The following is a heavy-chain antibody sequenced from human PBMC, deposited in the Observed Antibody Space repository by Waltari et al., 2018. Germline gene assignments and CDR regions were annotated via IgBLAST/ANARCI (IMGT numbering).Heavy chain of an antibody. CDR3: ARDLAVTTTGIFDY. D-gene: IGHD4-17*01. CDR1: GFTFSTYA. Sequence: QVQLVESGGGVVQPGRSLRLSCAASGFTFSTYAMHWVRHAPGKGLEWVAVISYDGSNKYYADSVKGRFTISRDNSKNTLYLQMNSLRAEDTAVYYCARDLAVTTTGIFDYWGQGTLVTVSS. CDR2: ISYDGSNK. V-gene: IGHV3-30-3*01. J-gene: IGHJ4*02.